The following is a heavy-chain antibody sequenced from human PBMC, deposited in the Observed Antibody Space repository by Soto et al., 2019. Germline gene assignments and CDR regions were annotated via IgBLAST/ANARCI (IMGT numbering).Heavy chain of an antibody. J-gene: IGHJ5*02. D-gene: IGHD2-2*03. CDR3: AREDLDIVVVPAATRYNWFDP. CDR2: IYTSGST. Sequence: SETLSLTCTVSGGSISSYYWSWIRQPAGKGLEWIGRIYTSGSTNSNPSLKSRVTMSVDTSKNQFSLKLSSVTAADTAVYYCAREDLDIVVVPAATRYNWFDPWGQGTLVTVS. V-gene: IGHV4-4*07. CDR1: GGSISSYY.